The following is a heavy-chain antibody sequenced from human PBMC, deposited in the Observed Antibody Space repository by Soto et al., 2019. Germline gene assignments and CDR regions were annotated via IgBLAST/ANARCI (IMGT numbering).Heavy chain of an antibody. Sequence: SETMSLTCTVSGGSISSYYWSWIRQPPGKGLEWIGYIYYSGSTNYNTSLKSRVTISVDTSKNQFSLKLSSVTAADTAVYYCARALENILTGYFAFDYWGQGTLVTVSS. D-gene: IGHD3-9*01. J-gene: IGHJ4*02. CDR2: IYYSGST. CDR1: GGSISSYY. V-gene: IGHV4-59*01. CDR3: ARALENILTGYFAFDY.